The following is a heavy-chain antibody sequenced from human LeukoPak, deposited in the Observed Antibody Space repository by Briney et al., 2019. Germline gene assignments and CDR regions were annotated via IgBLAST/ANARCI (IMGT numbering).Heavy chain of an antibody. V-gene: IGHV1-2*02. D-gene: IGHD4-11*01. CDR3: VRELKATVTRVPYDY. CDR2: INPNSGGT. Sequence: ASVKVSCKASGYTFTGYYMHWVRQAPGQGLEWMGWINPNSGGTNYAQKFQGRVTMTRDTSISTAYMELSRLRSDDTAVYYCVRELKATVTRVPYDYWGQGTLVTVSS. J-gene: IGHJ4*02. CDR1: GYTFTGYY.